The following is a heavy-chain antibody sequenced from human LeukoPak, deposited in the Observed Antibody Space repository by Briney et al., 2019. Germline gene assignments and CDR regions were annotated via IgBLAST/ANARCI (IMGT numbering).Heavy chain of an antibody. D-gene: IGHD3-22*01. CDR1: GFTFSSYA. V-gene: IGHV4-34*01. CDR2: INHSGST. CDR3: ARGRYYYYDSSGYFCY. Sequence: GSLRLSCAASGFTFSSYAMSWIRQPPGKGLEWIGEINHSGSTNYNPSLKSRVTISVDTSKNQFSLKLSSVTAADTAVYYCARGRYYYYDSSGYFCYWGQGTLVTVSS. J-gene: IGHJ4*02.